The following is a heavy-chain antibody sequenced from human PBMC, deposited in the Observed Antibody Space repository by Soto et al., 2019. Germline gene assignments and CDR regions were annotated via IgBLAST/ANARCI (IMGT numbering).Heavy chain of an antibody. J-gene: IGHJ4*02. CDR2: VYYSGTT. V-gene: IGHV4-59*01. D-gene: IGHD3-22*01. CDR1: GGSFSSFY. CDR3: ATYDSGGKFDF. Sequence: SETLSLTCTVSGGSFSSFYWSWIRQPPGKGLEWIGYVYYSGTTNYNPSLKSRGSISVDTSKNQFSLKLTSVTAADTAVYYCATYDSGGKFDFWGQGTLVTVSS.